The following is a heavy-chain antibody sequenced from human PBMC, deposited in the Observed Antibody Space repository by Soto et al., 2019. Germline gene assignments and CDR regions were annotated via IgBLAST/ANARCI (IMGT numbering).Heavy chain of an antibody. V-gene: IGHV2-5*01. D-gene: IGHD4-17*01. CDR1: GFSLTTAGAG. Sequence: QITLKESGPTLVKPTQTLTLTCTFSGFSLTTAGAGVGWIRQPPGKALEWLALIYWNDDTRYSPSLKSRLTNTKDTSKNQVVVRMTNMDPVDTATYYCAHRGYGNYPRDNWFDPWGQGILVIVSS. CDR2: IYWNDDT. CDR3: AHRGYGNYPRDNWFDP. J-gene: IGHJ5*02.